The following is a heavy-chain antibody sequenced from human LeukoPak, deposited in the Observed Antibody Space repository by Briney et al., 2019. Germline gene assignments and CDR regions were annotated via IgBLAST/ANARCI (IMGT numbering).Heavy chain of an antibody. D-gene: IGHD3-16*01. V-gene: IGHV3-64D*06. Sequence: GGSLRLSCSASGFTFSSYAMHWVRQAPGKGLEYVSAISSNGGSTYYADSVKGRFTISRDNSKNTLYLQMSSLRAEDTAVYYCVYTGIRITLGGGGLGAYDIWFQGTMVTVFS. J-gene: IGHJ3*02. CDR1: GFTFSSYA. CDR3: VYTGIRITLGGGGLGAYDI. CDR2: ISSNGGST.